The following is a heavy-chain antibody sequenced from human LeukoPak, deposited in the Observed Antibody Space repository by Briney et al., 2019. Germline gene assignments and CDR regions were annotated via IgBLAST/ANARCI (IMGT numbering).Heavy chain of an antibody. CDR1: GFTFSSYS. D-gene: IGHD1-26*01. Sequence: SGGSLILSCAASGFTFSSYSMNWVREAPGKGLEWVSYISSSSRTIYYADSVKGRFTISRDNAKNSLYLQMNSLRAEDTAVYYCAKDNSGSYHLDYWGQGTLVTVSS. J-gene: IGHJ4*02. CDR3: AKDNSGSYHLDY. V-gene: IGHV3-48*01. CDR2: ISSSSRTI.